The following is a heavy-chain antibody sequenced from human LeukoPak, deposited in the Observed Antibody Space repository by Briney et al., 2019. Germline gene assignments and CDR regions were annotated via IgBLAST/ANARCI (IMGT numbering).Heavy chain of an antibody. Sequence: GSLRLSCAASGFIFSSKWIHWVRQAPGKGPEWVSRIDNGGSYTSYADSVKGRFTISRDNAKNTLYLQMNSLRAEDTAVYYCARDLPISDSSGYYLDYWGQGTVVTVSS. J-gene: IGHJ4*02. V-gene: IGHV3-74*01. CDR2: IDNGGSYT. CDR3: ARDLPISDSSGYYLDY. CDR1: GFIFSSKW. D-gene: IGHD3-22*01.